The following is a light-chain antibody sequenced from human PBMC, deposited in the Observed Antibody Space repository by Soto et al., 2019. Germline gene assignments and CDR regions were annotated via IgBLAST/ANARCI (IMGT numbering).Light chain of an antibody. V-gene: IGKV3-20*01. J-gene: IGKJ1*01. CDR1: QSVSSSY. Sequence: EIVLTQSPYTLSFCLVERATLSCRASQSVSSSYLAWYQQKPGQAPRLLIYGASSRATGIPDRFSGSGSGTDFTLTISRLEPEDFAVYYCQQYGSSRTFGQGTKVDIK. CDR3: QQYGSSRT. CDR2: GAS.